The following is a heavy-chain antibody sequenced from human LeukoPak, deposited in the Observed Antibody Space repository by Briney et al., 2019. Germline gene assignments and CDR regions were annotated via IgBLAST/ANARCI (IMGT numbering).Heavy chain of an antibody. V-gene: IGHV3-21*01. CDR3: ARALWFGETFPAY. J-gene: IGHJ4*02. Sequence: PGGSLRLSCAASGFTFSSYSMNWVRQAPGKGLEGVPSISSSSSYIYYADSVKGRFTISRDNAKNSLYLQMNSLRAEDTAVYYCARALWFGETFPAYWGQGTLVTVSS. D-gene: IGHD3-10*01. CDR1: GFTFSSYS. CDR2: ISSSSSYI.